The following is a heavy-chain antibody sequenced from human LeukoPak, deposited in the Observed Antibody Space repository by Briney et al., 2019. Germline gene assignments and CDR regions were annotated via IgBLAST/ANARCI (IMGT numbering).Heavy chain of an antibody. J-gene: IGHJ4*02. CDR1: GFTFSSYA. Sequence: GGSLRLSCAASGFTFSSYAMHWVRQAPGKGLEWVAVISYDGSNKYYADSVKGRFTISRDNSKNTLYLQMNSLRAEDTAVYYCAMMPKGSWTIGYWGQGTLVTVSS. V-gene: IGHV3-30-3*01. CDR3: AMMPKGSWTIGY. D-gene: IGHD6-13*01. CDR2: ISYDGSNK.